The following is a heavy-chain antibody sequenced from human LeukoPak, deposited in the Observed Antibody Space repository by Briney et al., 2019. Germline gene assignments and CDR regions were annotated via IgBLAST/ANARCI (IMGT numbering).Heavy chain of an antibody. J-gene: IGHJ4*02. V-gene: IGHV3-74*01. CDR3: ARVRFSTYGYYFDY. CDR1: GFTFSSYW. Sequence: GGSLRLSCAASGFTFSSYWMLWVRQAPGKGLVWFSRINSDGNSTTYADSVKGRFTISRDNAKNTLYLQMNSLRAEDTAVYYCARVRFSTYGYYFDYWGQGTLVTVSS. CDR2: INSDGNST. D-gene: IGHD3-10*01.